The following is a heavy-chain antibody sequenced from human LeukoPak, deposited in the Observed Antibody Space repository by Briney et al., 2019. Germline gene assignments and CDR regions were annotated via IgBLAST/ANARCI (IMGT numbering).Heavy chain of an antibody. J-gene: IGHJ6*03. CDR1: GYIFSNYG. D-gene: IGHD3-10*01. CDR3: ARERNNYASGSYGPMDV. Sequence: ASVKVSCKASGYIFSNYGINWVRQAPGQGLEWMGWISPYNGDTNYAQKVQGRVTMTTDTSTSTAYMEVRSLRSDDTAVYFCARERNNYASGSYGPMDVWGKGTTVTVSS. CDR2: ISPYNGDT. V-gene: IGHV1-18*01.